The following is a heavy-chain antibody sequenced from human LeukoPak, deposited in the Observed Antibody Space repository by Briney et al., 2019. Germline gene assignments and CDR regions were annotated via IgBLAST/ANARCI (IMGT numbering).Heavy chain of an antibody. D-gene: IGHD6-13*01. CDR1: GASIRRYY. V-gene: IGHV4-4*07. CDR2: IYTSGST. J-gene: IGHJ5*02. Sequence: PSETLSLTCPVSGASIRRYYWSWIRQPAGKGPEWIRRIYTSGSTNYNPSLKSRVTMSVDTSKNQFSLKLSSVTAADTAVYYCAREPSSSSWFDPWGQGTLVTVSS. CDR3: AREPSSSSWFDP.